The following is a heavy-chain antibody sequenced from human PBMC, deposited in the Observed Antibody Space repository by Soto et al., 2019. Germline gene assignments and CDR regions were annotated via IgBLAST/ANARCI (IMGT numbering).Heavy chain of an antibody. Sequence: SETLSLTCTVSGGSISSGGYYWSWIRQHPGKGLEWIGYIYYSGSTYYNPSLKSRVTISVDTSKNQFSLKLSSVTAADTAVYYCAREVVVVPAASLLGYYYYGMDVWGQGTTVTVSS. CDR1: GGSISSGGYY. J-gene: IGHJ6*02. V-gene: IGHV4-31*03. D-gene: IGHD2-2*01. CDR3: AREVVVVPAASLLGYYYYGMDV. CDR2: IYYSGST.